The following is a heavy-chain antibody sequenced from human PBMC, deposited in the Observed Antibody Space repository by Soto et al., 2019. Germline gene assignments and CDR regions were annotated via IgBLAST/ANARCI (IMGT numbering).Heavy chain of an antibody. CDR3: AASTWYAFDI. CDR2: ISSSGSTI. Sequence: GGSLRLSCAASGFTFSSYEMNWVRQAPGKGLEWVSYISSSGSTIYYADSVKGRFTISRDNAKNSLYLQMNSLRAEGTAVYYCAASTWYAFDIWGQGTMVTASS. J-gene: IGHJ3*02. V-gene: IGHV3-48*03. CDR1: GFTFSSYE. D-gene: IGHD6-13*01.